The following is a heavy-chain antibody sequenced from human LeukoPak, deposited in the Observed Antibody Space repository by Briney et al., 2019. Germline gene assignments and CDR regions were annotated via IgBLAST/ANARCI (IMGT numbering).Heavy chain of an antibody. CDR3: TTGYSSGWYNEGNY. D-gene: IGHD6-19*01. Sequence: GGSLRLSCVASGFTFSRYLMSWVRQAPGKGLEWVAKIKQDGSGEYYLDSVKGRLTISRDNAKNSLYLQMNSLRDDDTAVYFCTTGYSSGWYNEGNYWGQGTLVTVSS. V-gene: IGHV3-7*01. CDR1: GFTFSRYL. J-gene: IGHJ4*02. CDR2: IKQDGSGE.